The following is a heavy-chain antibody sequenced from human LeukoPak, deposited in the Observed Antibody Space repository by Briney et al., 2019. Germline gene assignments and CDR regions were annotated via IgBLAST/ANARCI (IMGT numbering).Heavy chain of an antibody. D-gene: IGHD3-10*01. CDR1: GGSISSGGYY. CDR2: IYYSGRT. CDR3: ESSGSGAFDI. J-gene: IGHJ3*02. V-gene: IGHV4-31*03. Sequence: SQTLSLTCTVSGGSISSGGYYWSWMRQHPGKGLEGIGYIYYSGRTYYNPSLKSRVTISVDTSKNQFSLKLSSVTAADTAVYYCESSGSGAFDIWGQGTMVTVSS.